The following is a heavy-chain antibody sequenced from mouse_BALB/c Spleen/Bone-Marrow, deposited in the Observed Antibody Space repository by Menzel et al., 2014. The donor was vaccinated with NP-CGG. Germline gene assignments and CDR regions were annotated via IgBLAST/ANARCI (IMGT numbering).Heavy chain of an antibody. V-gene: IGHV5-6-5*01. CDR2: INNGGST. CDR1: GFTFSNYA. J-gene: IGHJ3*01. D-gene: IGHD2-4*01. CDR3: ARERDYDWFAY. Sequence: EVKLVESGGGLVKPGGSLKLSCAASGFTFSNYAMSWVRQTPEKRLEWVASINNGGSTYYPDSVKGRFTISRDNARNILFLQMSSLRSEDTAMYYCARERDYDWFAYWGQGTLVTVSA.